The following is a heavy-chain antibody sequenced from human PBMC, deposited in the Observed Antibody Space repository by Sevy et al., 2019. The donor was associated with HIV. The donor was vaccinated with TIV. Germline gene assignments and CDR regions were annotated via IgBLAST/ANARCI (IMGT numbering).Heavy chain of an antibody. CDR1: GHTLTELP. CDR3: ASTREYYSDNSGYFDY. Sequence: ASVKVSCKFSGHTLTELPIHWVRQAPGKRLEWMGRFDPEDGERIYAQKFQGRVTMTEDTSTDTAYMELSSLRSEDTALYYCASTREYYSDNSGYFDYLGQGTLVTVSS. D-gene: IGHD3-22*01. J-gene: IGHJ4*02. CDR2: FDPEDGER. V-gene: IGHV1-24*01.